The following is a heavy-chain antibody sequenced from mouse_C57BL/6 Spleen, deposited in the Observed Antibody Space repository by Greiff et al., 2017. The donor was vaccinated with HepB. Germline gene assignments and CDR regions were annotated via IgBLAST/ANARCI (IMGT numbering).Heavy chain of an antibody. V-gene: IGHV1-47*01. J-gene: IGHJ1*03. Sequence: QVQLKESGAELVKPGASVKMSCKASGYTFTTYPIEWMKQNHGKSLEWIGNFHPYNDDTKYNEKFKGKATLTVEKSSSTVYLELSRLTSDDSAVYYCARGAYYYGSSDWYFDVWGTGTTVTVSS. D-gene: IGHD1-1*01. CDR3: ARGAYYYGSSDWYFDV. CDR2: FHPYNDDT. CDR1: GYTFTTYP.